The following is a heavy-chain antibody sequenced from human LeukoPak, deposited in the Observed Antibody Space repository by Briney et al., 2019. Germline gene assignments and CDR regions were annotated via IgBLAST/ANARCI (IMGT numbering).Heavy chain of an antibody. CDR1: GHTFTGYY. V-gene: IGHV1-2*06. D-gene: IGHD2-21*02. CDR2: INPNSGGT. J-gene: IGHJ4*02. Sequence: GASVKVSCKASGHTFTGYYMHWVRQAPGQGLEWMGRINPNSGGTNYAQKFQGRVTMTRGTSISTAYMELSRLRSDDTAVYYCARSDCERSTFDYWGQGTLVTVSS. CDR3: ARSDCERSTFDY.